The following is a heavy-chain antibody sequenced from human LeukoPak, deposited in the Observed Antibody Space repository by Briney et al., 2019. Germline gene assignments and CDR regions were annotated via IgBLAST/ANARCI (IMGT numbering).Heavy chain of an antibody. CDR3: ARDVGTALVTGDY. CDR2: IYHSGST. CDR1: GGSISSSNW. J-gene: IGHJ4*02. D-gene: IGHD5-18*01. Sequence: SGTLSLTCAVSGGSISSSNWWSWVRQPPGKGLEWIGGIYHSGSTNYNPSLKSRVTISVDKSKNQLSLKLISVTAADTAVYYCARDVGTALVTGDYWGQGTLVTVSS. V-gene: IGHV4-4*02.